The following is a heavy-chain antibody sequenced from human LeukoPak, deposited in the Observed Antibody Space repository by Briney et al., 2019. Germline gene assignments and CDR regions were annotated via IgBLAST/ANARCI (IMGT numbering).Heavy chain of an antibody. D-gene: IGHD3-10*01. CDR1: GFTFSSYA. Sequence: PGGSLRLSCAASGFTFSSYAMHWVRQAPGKGLGWVAVISYDGSNKYYADSVKGRFTISRDNSKNTLYLQMNSLRAEDTAVYYCAASYYYGSGSWDYWGQGTLVTVSS. V-gene: IGHV3-30-3*01. CDR3: AASYYYGSGSWDY. CDR2: ISYDGSNK. J-gene: IGHJ4*02.